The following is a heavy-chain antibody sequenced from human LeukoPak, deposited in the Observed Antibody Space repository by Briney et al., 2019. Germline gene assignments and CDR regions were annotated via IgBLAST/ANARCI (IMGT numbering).Heavy chain of an antibody. CDR3: ARLTSYDSGIYSPWFDP. J-gene: IGHJ5*02. V-gene: IGHV4-59*08. D-gene: IGHD3-10*01. Sequence: SETLSLTCTVSGGSISSDYWSWIRQPPGKRPEWVGYIYYSGGTTYNPSLKSRVTISVDTSRNQCSLKMRSVTAADTAAYYCARLTSYDSGIYSPWFDPWGQGTPVTVSS. CDR1: GGSISSDY. CDR2: IYYSGGT.